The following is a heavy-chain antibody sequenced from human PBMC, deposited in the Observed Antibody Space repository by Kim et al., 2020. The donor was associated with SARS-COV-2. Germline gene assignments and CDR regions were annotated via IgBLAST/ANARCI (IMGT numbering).Heavy chain of an antibody. CDR3: ARKGYSYGYHFDY. Sequence: TYSPSLGSRVTISVDKAKNQFSLKLSSVTAADTAVYFCARKGYSYGYHFDYWGQGTLVTVSS. D-gene: IGHD5-18*01. V-gene: IGHV4-4*01. J-gene: IGHJ4*02.